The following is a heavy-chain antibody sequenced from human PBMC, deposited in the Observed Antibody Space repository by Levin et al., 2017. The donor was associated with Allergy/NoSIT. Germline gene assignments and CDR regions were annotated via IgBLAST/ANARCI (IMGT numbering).Heavy chain of an antibody. J-gene: IGHJ6*02. CDR3: ARIQLWLRRPYDIDV. CDR1: GFPFSSYE. V-gene: IGHV3-48*03. D-gene: IGHD5-18*01. CDR2: ISSSDNTI. Sequence: GESLKISCAASGFPFSSYEMNWVRQAPGKGLEWVSHISSSDNTIYYADSVKGRFTISRDNAKNSLYLQMNSLRAEDTAVYYCARIQLWLRRPYDIDVWGQGTTVTVSS.